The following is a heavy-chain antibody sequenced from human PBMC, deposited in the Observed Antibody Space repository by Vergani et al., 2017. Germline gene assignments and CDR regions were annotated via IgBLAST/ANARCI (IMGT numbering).Heavy chain of an antibody. J-gene: IGHJ4*02. CDR1: GFTFSSYG. V-gene: IGHV3-30*18. CDR2: ISYDGSNK. D-gene: IGHD3-22*01. CDR3: AKALTDYYDSSGSDY. Sequence: QVQLVESGGGVVQPGRSLRLSCAASGFTFSSYGMHGVRQAPGKGLEWVAVISYDGSNKYYADSVKGRCTISRDNSKNTLYLQMNSLRAEDTAVYYCAKALTDYYDSSGSDYWGQGTLVTVSS.